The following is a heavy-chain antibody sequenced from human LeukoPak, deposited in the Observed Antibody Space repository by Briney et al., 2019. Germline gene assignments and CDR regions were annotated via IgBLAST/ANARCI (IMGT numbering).Heavy chain of an antibody. V-gene: IGHV4-39*01. CDR3: ARADWLPFGY. Sequence: SETLSLTCTVSGGSISSSSYYWGWIRQPPGKGLEWIGSIYYSGSTYYNPSLKSRVTISVDTSKNQFSLKLSSVTAADTAVYYCARADWLPFGYWGQGTLVTVSS. J-gene: IGHJ4*02. CDR1: GGSISSSSYY. CDR2: IYYSGST. D-gene: IGHD3-9*01.